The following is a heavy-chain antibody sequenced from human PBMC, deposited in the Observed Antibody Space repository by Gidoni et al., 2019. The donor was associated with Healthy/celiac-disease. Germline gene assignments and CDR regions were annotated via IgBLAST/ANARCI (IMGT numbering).Heavy chain of an antibody. J-gene: IGHJ4*02. CDR2: ISYDGSNK. V-gene: IGHV3-30-3*01. D-gene: IGHD3-16*02. CDR1: GFNFSSYA. Sequence: QVQPVASGGGVVLPGRSLRLSCAAAGFNFSSYAMHWVRQAPGKGVGWVAVISYDGSNKYYADSVKGRFTISRDNSKNTLYLQMNSLRAEDTAVYYCARGMYGVIAYWGQGTLVTVSS. CDR3: ARGMYGVIAY.